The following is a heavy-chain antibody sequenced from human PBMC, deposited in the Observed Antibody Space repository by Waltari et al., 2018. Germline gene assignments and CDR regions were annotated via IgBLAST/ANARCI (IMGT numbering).Heavy chain of an antibody. CDR3: ARDIVVVPAAKSYYYGMDV. CDR2: IHYSVST. J-gene: IGHJ6*02. D-gene: IGHD2-2*01. Sequence: QLQLQESGPGLVKPSETLSLTCTVSGGSISSSSYYWGWIRQPPGKGLVWIGSIHYSVSTYYNPSLKGRVTISVDTSKNQFSLKLSSVTAADTAVYYCARDIVVVPAAKSYYYGMDVWGQGTTVTVSS. CDR1: GGSISSSSYY. V-gene: IGHV4-39*07.